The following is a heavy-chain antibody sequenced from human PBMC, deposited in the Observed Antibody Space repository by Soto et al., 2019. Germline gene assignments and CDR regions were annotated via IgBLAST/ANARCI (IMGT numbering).Heavy chain of an antibody. Sequence: GGSLRLSCAGSGFTFSGYGMHWVRQAPGKGLEWVALISYDGSNKYYADSVKGRFSISRGNSKNTLYLQINSLRPEDTAVYYCARVGAADYYYYGMDVWGQGTTVTVSS. CDR1: GFTFSGYG. V-gene: IGHV3-30-3*01. J-gene: IGHJ6*02. D-gene: IGHD1-26*01. CDR2: ISYDGSNK. CDR3: ARVGAADYYYYGMDV.